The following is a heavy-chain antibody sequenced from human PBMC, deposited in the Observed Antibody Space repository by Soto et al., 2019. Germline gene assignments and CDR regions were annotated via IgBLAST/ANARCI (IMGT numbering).Heavy chain of an antibody. CDR3: ARDLIYCRGGSCYSWPPDY. CDR2: INPNSGGT. CDR1: GYTFTGYY. V-gene: IGHV1-2*02. D-gene: IGHD2-15*01. Sequence: QVQLVQSGAEVKKPGASVKVSCKASGYTFTGYYMHWVRQAPGQGLEWMGWINPNSGGTNYAQKFQGSVIMTRDTSISTAYMELSRLRSDDADVYYWARDLIYCRGGSCYSWPPDYWGQGTLVTVSS. J-gene: IGHJ4*02.